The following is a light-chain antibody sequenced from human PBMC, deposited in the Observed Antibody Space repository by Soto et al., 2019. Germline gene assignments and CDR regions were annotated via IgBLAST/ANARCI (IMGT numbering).Light chain of an antibody. Sequence: QSALTQPPSASGSPGQSVAISCTGTSSDVGGYNYVSWYQQHPGKAPKLMIYEVNYRPSGVSNRFSGSKSGITASLTISGLQAEDEADYYCSSYASTSTAVFGTGTKLTVL. V-gene: IGLV2-14*01. CDR3: SSYASTSTAV. CDR1: SSDVGGYNY. CDR2: EVN. J-gene: IGLJ1*01.